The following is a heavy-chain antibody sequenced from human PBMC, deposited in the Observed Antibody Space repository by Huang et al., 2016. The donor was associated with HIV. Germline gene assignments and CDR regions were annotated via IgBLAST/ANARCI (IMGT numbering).Heavy chain of an antibody. Sequence: EVQLVESGGGLVQPGGSLRLSCAASGFGISSYWLHWVRQDPGKGLVWVARINSDGRSTSDADSVKCRFTISRDNAKNTLYLQMNSLRAEDTAVYYCARDPRIQSWLNFFDYWGQGTLVSVSS. CDR3: ARDPRIQSWLNFFDY. V-gene: IGHV3-74*01. J-gene: IGHJ4*02. CDR2: INSDGRST. CDR1: GFGISSYW. D-gene: IGHD3-22*01.